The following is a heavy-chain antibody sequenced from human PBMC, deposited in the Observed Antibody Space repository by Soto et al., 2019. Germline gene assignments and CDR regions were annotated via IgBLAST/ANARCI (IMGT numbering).Heavy chain of an antibody. Sequence: SETLSLTCTVSGGSISSYYWSWIRQPPGKGLEWIGYIYYSGSTNYNPSLKSRVTISVDTSKNQFSLKLSSVTAADTAVYYCARKWISSDTFDHWGQGTLVTVSS. J-gene: IGHJ4*02. D-gene: IGHD5-12*01. CDR3: ARKWISSDTFDH. V-gene: IGHV4-59*08. CDR1: GGSISSYY. CDR2: IYYSGST.